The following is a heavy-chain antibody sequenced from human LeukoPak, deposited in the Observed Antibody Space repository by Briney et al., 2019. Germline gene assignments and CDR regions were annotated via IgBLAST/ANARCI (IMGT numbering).Heavy chain of an antibody. CDR3: ARDLSGVTGYTYGRGIDY. Sequence: GGSLRPSCAAPGFTFSSHRMSWVRQAPGKGLEWVANIKKDGSEKYYVDSVKGRFTISRDNAKTSLYLQMNSLRAEDTAVYYCARDLSGVTGYTYGRGIDYWGQGTLVTVSS. V-gene: IGHV3-7*01. CDR2: IKKDGSEK. J-gene: IGHJ4*02. D-gene: IGHD5-18*01. CDR1: GFTFSSHR.